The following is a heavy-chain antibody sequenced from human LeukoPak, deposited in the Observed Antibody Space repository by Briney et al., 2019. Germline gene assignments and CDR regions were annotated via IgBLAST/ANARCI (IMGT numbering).Heavy chain of an antibody. Sequence: ASVKVSFKSSVYTFTDYRINWVRQAPAQGLERMGLIRNDNGNRENAQKLRGRVTMTRDTSTSTAYMELRSLTYDDTDVYYCARVTMVTTSPWSWGPKKIGQEVTWHDPWGQGTLVTVSS. V-gene: IGHV1-18*01. CDR3: ARVTMVTTSPWSWGPKKIGQEVTWHDP. CDR2: IRNDNGNR. J-gene: IGHJ5*02. CDR1: VYTFTDYR. D-gene: IGHD4/OR15-4a*01.